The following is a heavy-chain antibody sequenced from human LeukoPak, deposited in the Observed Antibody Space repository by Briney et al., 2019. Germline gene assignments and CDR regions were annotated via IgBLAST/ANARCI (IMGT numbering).Heavy chain of an antibody. J-gene: IGHJ4*02. Sequence: RTGGSLRLSCAASGFTFSSYSMNWVRQAPGKGLEWVSSISSSSSYIYYADSVKGRFTISRDNAKNSLYLQMNSLRAEDTAVYYCARGLGGNPFSFDYWGQGTLVTVSS. CDR3: ARGLGGNPFSFDY. CDR1: GFTFSSYS. D-gene: IGHD4-23*01. V-gene: IGHV3-21*01. CDR2: ISSSSSYI.